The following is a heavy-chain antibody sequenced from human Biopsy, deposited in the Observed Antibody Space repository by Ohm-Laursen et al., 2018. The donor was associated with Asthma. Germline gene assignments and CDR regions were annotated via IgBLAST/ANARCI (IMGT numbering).Heavy chain of an antibody. CDR1: GFTFCVYW. V-gene: IGHV3-7*01. CDR2: IKHDGSEK. Sequence: SLRLSCAASGFTFCVYWRSWVRQVPGQGLERGAEIKHDGSEKNHVDSLKGRFTISRDIAKNLLFLQMNSLRAEDAAVYYCARTFLLRSPYHAERFQLWGQGTLVTVSS. CDR3: ARTFLLRSPYHAERFQL. J-gene: IGHJ1*01. D-gene: IGHD2/OR15-2a*01.